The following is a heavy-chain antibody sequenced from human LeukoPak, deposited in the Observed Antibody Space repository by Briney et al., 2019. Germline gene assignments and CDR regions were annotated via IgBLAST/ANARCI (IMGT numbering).Heavy chain of an antibody. CDR2: IDPNSGGT. CDR3: ARGGGSYGNY. D-gene: IGHD1-26*01. V-gene: IGHV1-2*02. J-gene: IGHJ4*02. CDR1: GYTFNGYY. Sequence: GASVKVSCKASGYTFNGYYMHWVRQAPGQGLEWMGWIDPNSGGTNYAQRCQGRVTMTRDTSITTAYMELSRLTSDDTAVYYCARGGGSYGNYWGQGTLVTVSS.